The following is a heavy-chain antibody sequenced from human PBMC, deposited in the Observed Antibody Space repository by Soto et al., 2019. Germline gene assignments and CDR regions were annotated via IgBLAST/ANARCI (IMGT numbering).Heavy chain of an antibody. D-gene: IGHD3-10*01. J-gene: IGHJ6*02. Sequence: GGSLRLSCAASGFTFSSYSMNWVRQAPGKGLEWVSSISSSSSYIYYADSVKGRFTISRDNAKNSLYLQMNSLRAEDTAVYYCARATGYYYGMDVWGQGTTVTVSS. V-gene: IGHV3-21*01. CDR3: ARATGYYYGMDV. CDR2: ISSSSSYI. CDR1: GFTFSSYS.